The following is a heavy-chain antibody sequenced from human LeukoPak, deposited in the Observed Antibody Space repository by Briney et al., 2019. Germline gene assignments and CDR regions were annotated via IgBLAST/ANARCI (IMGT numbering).Heavy chain of an antibody. V-gene: IGHV1-2*02. CDR1: GYTLTGYY. D-gene: IGHD3-10*01. CDR2: INPNSGGT. J-gene: IGHJ4*02. CDR3: ARSVFGSGIFLFDS. Sequence: ASVKVSCKASGYTLTGYYMHWVRQAPGQGLEWMGWINPNSGGTNYAQKFQGRVTMTRDTSISTAYMELSRLRSDDTAVYYCARSVFGSGIFLFDSWGQGTLVIVSS.